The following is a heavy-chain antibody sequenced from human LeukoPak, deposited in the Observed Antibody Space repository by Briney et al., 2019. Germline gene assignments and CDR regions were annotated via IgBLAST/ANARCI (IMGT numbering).Heavy chain of an antibody. CDR1: GGSISSYY. V-gene: IGHV4-59*01. D-gene: IGHD3-9*01. CDR2: IYYSGST. Sequence: SETLSLTCTVSGGSISSYYWSWIRQPPGTGLEWIGYIYYSGSTNYNPSLKSRVTISVDTSKNQFSLKLSSVTAADTAVYYCASTLRYFDWSRSGDAFDIWGQGTMVTVSS. J-gene: IGHJ3*02. CDR3: ASTLRYFDWSRSGDAFDI.